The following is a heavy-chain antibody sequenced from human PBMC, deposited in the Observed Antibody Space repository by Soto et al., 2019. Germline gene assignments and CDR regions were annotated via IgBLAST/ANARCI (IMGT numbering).Heavy chain of an antibody. CDR2: IYSGGST. D-gene: IGHD1-20*01. CDR1: GFTVSSNY. J-gene: IGHJ6*04. Sequence: LGGSLRLSCAASGFTVSSNYMSWVRQAPGKGLEWVSVIYSGGSTYYADSVKGRFTISRDNSKNTLYLQMNSLRAEDTAVYYCARVRYNWNPAGVWGKGTTVTVSS. V-gene: IGHV3-66*01. CDR3: ARVRYNWNPAGV.